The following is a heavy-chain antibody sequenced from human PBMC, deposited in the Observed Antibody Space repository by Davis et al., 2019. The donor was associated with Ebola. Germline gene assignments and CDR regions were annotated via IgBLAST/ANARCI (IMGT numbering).Heavy chain of an antibody. D-gene: IGHD3-10*01. CDR3: ARPLMITLNRGLIKVPGIFDY. Sequence: SGPTLVKPTQTLTLTCSFSGFSLSTSGVGVGWIRQPPGKALEWLALIYWDGDKRYNPSLSSRLTITKDTSKNQVVLTMTNMDPVDTATYYCARPLMITLNRGLIKVPGIFDYWGQGILVTASS. CDR1: GFSLSTSGVG. J-gene: IGHJ4*02. V-gene: IGHV2-5*02. CDR2: IYWDGDK.